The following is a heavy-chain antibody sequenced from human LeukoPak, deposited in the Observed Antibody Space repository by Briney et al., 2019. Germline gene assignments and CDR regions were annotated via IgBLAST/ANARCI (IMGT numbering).Heavy chain of an antibody. CDR2: INSDGSST. CDR3: ARDSYSSGAHFDY. V-gene: IGHV3-74*01. CDR1: GFTFSSYW. D-gene: IGHD6-19*01. Sequence: PGGSLRLSCAASGFTFSSYWMHWVGQAPGKGLVWVSRINSDGSSTSYADSVKGRFTISRDNAKNTLYLQMNSLRAEDTAVYYCARDSYSSGAHFDYWGQGTLVTVSS. J-gene: IGHJ4*02.